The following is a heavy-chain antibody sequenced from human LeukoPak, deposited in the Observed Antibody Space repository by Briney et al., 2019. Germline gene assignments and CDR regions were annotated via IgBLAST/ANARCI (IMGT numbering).Heavy chain of an antibody. J-gene: IGHJ6*04. CDR2: IYHSGST. CDR3: ARDNTVLLWFGEPLDV. V-gene: IGHV4-38-2*02. CDR1: GYSISSGYY. D-gene: IGHD3-10*01. Sequence: SETLSLTCTVSGYSISSGYYWGWIRQPPGKGLEWIGSIYHSGSTYYNPSLKSRVTISVDTSKNQFSLKLSSVTAADTAVYYCARDNTVLLWFGEPLDVWGKGTTVTVSS.